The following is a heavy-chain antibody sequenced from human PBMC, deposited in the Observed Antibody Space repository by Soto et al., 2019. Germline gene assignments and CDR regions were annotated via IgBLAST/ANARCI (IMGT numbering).Heavy chain of an antibody. D-gene: IGHD3-22*01. V-gene: IGHV4-39*01. CDR3: ARLGGYVSVGYYYLWDS. J-gene: IGHJ4*02. CDR2: INHSGST. Sequence: SETLSLTCRVSDGSMNSDSSYWGWIRQRPGKGLEWIGVINHSGSTYHNLSLKGRVTMSVDASRNQFSLKLTSMTAADTAVYYCARLGGYVSVGYYYLWDSWGQGTLVTVSS. CDR1: DGSMNSDSSY.